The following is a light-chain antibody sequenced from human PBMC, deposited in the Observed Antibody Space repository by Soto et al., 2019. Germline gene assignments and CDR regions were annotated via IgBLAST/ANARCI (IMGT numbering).Light chain of an antibody. CDR3: QQRSSWPLT. CDR1: QSVSTY. Sequence: ETVLTQSPATLSLSPGERAILSCRASQSVSTYLAWYQQKPGQAPRLLISDASNRATGIPDRFSGSGSGTAFPLTISSLHPEDFAVSYCQQRSSWPLTFGGGTPVDIK. CDR2: DAS. V-gene: IGKV3-11*01. J-gene: IGKJ4*01.